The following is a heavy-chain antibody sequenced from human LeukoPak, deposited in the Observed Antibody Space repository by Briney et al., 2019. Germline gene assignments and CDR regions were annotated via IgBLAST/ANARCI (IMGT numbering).Heavy chain of an antibody. J-gene: IGHJ6*02. CDR1: GGSISSYY. CDR3: ARSLRYFDWLGMDV. D-gene: IGHD3-9*01. V-gene: IGHV4-59*12. CDR2: IYYSGST. Sequence: PSETLSLTCTVSGGSISSYYWSWIRQPPGKGLEWIGYIYYSGSTNYNPSLKSRVTLSVDTSKNQFSLQLNSVTPEDTAVYYCARSLRYFDWLGMDVWGQGTTVTVSS.